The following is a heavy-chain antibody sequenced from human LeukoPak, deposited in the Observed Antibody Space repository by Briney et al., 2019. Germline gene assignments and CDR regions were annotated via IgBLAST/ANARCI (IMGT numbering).Heavy chain of an antibody. D-gene: IGHD3-10*01. CDR1: GGSISSSSYY. Sequence: SETLSLTCTVSGGSISSSSYYWGWIRQPPGKGLEWIGSIYYSGSTYYNPSLKSRVTISVDTSKNQFSLKLSSVTAADTAVYYCARGVRVDFDYWGQGTLVTVSS. V-gene: IGHV4-39*07. J-gene: IGHJ4*02. CDR2: IYYSGST. CDR3: ARGVRVDFDY.